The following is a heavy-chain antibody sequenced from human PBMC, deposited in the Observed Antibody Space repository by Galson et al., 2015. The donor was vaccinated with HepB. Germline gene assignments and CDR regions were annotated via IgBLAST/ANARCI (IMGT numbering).Heavy chain of an antibody. CDR3: ATLKSGKDAFDI. D-gene: IGHD3-10*01. J-gene: IGHJ3*02. Sequence: SVKVSCKVSGYTLTELSMHWVRQTPGKGLEWMGGFDPENGETIYAQKFQGRVTMTEDTSTDTVYTELSSLRSEDTAVYYCATLKSGKDAFDIWGQGTMVTVSS. V-gene: IGHV1-24*01. CDR1: GYTLTELS. CDR2: FDPENGET.